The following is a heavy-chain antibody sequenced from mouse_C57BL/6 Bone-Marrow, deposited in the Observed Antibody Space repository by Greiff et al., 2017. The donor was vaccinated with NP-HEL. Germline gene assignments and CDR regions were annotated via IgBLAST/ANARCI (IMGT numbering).Heavy chain of an antibody. D-gene: IGHD2-3*01. CDR3: ARWYGYYSWFAY. J-gene: IGHJ3*01. CDR1: GYTFTNYW. V-gene: IGHV1-63*01. Sequence: VQLQESGAELVRPGTSVKMSCKASGYTFTNYWIGWAKQRPGHGLEWIGDIYPGGGYTNYNEKFKGKATLTADKSSSTAYMQFSSLTSEDSAIYYCARWYGYYSWFAYWGQGTLVTVSA. CDR2: IYPGGGYT.